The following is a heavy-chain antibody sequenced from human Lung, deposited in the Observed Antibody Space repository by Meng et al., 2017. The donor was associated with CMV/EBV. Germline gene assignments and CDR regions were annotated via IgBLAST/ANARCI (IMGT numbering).Heavy chain of an antibody. J-gene: IGHJ4*02. CDR3: AKCRSGIAAALNY. CDR1: GFIFSNYA. Sequence: GESLKISCAASGFIFSNYALSWVRQAPGKGLEWVSTISDSGGNTYYADSVKGRFTISRDNSKNTLYLQMNSLRAEDTAVYYCAKCRSGIAAALNYWGQGTLVXVSS. CDR2: ISDSGGNT. V-gene: IGHV3-23*01. D-gene: IGHD6-13*01.